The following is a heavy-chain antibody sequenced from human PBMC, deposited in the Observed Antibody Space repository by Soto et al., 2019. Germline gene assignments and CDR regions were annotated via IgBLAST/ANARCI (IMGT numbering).Heavy chain of an antibody. CDR2: ISPYDGST. V-gene: IGHV1-46*01. J-gene: IGHJ6*02. CDR1: GFTFTNYF. Sequence: QVQLVQSGAEVKKPGASVKVSCKASGFTFTNYFFHWVRQAPRQGLEWLGIISPYDGSTKYVQSFQGRVTVTSDTSTSTVYMELSSLRSADTAVYFCARGDGRGSTGFYYYYGMDVWGHGTKITVSS. D-gene: IGHD1-26*01. CDR3: ARGDGRGSTGFYYYYGMDV.